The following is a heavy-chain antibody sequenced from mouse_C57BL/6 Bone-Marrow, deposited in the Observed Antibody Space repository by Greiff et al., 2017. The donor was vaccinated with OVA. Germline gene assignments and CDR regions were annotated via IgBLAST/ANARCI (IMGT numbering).Heavy chain of an antibody. V-gene: IGHV3-6*01. CDR2: ISYDGSN. CDR3: AGGNYDWFAY. J-gene: IGHJ3*01. Sequence: EVKLMESGPGLVKPSQSLSLTCSVTGYSITSGYYWNWIRQFPGNKLEWMGYISYDGSNNYNPSLKNRISITRDTSKNQFFLKLNSVTTEDTATYYCAGGNYDWFAYWGQGTLVTVSA. D-gene: IGHD2-1*01. CDR1: GYSITSGYY.